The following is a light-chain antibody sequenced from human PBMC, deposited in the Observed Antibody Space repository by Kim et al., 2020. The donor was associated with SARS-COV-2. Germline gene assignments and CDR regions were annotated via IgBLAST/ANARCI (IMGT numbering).Light chain of an antibody. CDR2: QDS. CDR1: KLGDTY. CDR3: QACDSSTDVV. Sequence: YPGQTASITCAGDKLGDTYACWYQQKSGPSPVLVIYQDSKRSSGIPVRFSGSNSGNTATLTISGTQAMDEADYYCQACDSSTDVVFCGGTQLTVL. J-gene: IGLJ2*01. V-gene: IGLV3-1*01.